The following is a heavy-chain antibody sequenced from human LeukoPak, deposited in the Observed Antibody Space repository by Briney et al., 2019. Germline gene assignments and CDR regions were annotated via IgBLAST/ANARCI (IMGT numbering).Heavy chain of an antibody. V-gene: IGHV1-46*01. D-gene: IGHD1-14*01. CDR3: ARDIRQSGGYYYGMDV. Sequence: ASVKVSCKASGYTFTSNYIHWVRQAPGQGLEWMGMIYPRDGSTSYAQKFQGRVTITADESTSTAYMELSSLRSEDTAVYYCARDIRQSGGYYYGMDVWGQGTTVTVSS. J-gene: IGHJ6*02. CDR2: IYPRDGST. CDR1: GYTFTSNY.